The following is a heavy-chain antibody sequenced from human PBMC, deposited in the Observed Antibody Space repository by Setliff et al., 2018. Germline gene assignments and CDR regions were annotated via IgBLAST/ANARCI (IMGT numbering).Heavy chain of an antibody. J-gene: IGHJ6*03. V-gene: IGHV4-61*02. D-gene: IGHD1-1*01. CDR1: GGSISSGSYY. Sequence: SETLSLTCTVSGGSISSGSYYWSWIRHPAGKGLEWIGRVYTNGGSDYNPFLKSRVSIXXXTSKNQFLLKLISVTAADTAVYYCARANKKLDYYYYYYMDVWGKGTTVTVSS. CDR2: VYTNGGS. CDR3: ARANKKLDYYYYYYMDV.